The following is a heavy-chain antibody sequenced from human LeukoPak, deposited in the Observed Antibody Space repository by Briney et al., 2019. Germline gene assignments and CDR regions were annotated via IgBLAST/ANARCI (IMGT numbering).Heavy chain of an antibody. CDR3: ATRDVVVAATEHDY. V-gene: IGHV1-2*02. D-gene: IGHD2-15*01. J-gene: IGHJ4*02. CDR2: INPNSGGT. CDR1: VYTFTGYY. Sequence: ASVKVSCKASVYTFTGYYMHWVRQAPGQGLEWMGWINPNSGGTNYAQKFQGRVTMTTDTSISTAYMELSRLRSDDTAVYYCATRDVVVAATEHDYWGQGTLVTVSS.